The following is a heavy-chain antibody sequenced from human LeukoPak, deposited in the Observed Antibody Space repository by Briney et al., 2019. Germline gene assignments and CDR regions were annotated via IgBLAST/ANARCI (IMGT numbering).Heavy chain of an antibody. CDR1: GFSFSDYA. CDR2: ISRSGATT. D-gene: IGHD5-24*01. Sequence: GGSLRLSCAASGFSFSDYAMGWVRQAPGKGLESVSTISRSGATTYYAASVKGRFTVSRDNSKNTLYLQMNSLRAEDTAVYYCAKMAVTYYYMDVWGKGTTVTVSS. V-gene: IGHV3-23*01. CDR3: AKMAVTYYYMDV. J-gene: IGHJ6*03.